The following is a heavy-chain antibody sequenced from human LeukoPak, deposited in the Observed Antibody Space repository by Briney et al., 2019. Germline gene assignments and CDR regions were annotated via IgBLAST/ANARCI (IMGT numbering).Heavy chain of an antibody. CDR3: SRECSGGSGWDAFDI. D-gene: IGHD2-15*01. CDR2: ISYDGSNK. CDR1: GFPFSSYA. V-gene: IGHV3-30-3*01. J-gene: IGHJ3*02. Sequence: GGSLRLSCAAPGFPFSSYAMHWVRQAPGKGLEWVAVISYDGSNKYYADSVKGRFTISRDNSKNTLYLQMNSLRAEDTAVYYCSRECSGGSGWDAFDIWGQGTRVTVSS.